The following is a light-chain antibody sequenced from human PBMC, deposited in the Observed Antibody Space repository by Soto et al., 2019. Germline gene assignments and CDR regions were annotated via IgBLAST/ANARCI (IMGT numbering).Light chain of an antibody. CDR2: KAS. Sequence: DIQMNQSPTSLSASVGDRVTITCRASQSISSWLAWYQQKPGKAPKLLIYKASTLETGVPSKFSGSGSGTEFTLTISSLQPDDCATYYCQQYNSYSRTFGQGTKVDIK. J-gene: IGKJ1*01. CDR1: QSISSW. CDR3: QQYNSYSRT. V-gene: IGKV1-5*03.